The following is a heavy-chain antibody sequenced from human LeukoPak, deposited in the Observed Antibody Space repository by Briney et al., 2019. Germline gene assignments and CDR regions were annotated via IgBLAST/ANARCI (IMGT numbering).Heavy chain of an antibody. Sequence: GSLRLSCAASGFTFSSYEMNWVRQAPGKGLEWIGYIYYSGSTNYNPSLKSRVTISVDTSKNQFSLKLSSVTAADTAVYYCARAVSWTDYYYYMDVWGKGTTVTVSS. D-gene: IGHD6-13*01. CDR3: ARAVSWTDYYYYMDV. CDR1: GFTFSSYE. CDR2: IYYSGST. J-gene: IGHJ6*03. V-gene: IGHV4-59*01.